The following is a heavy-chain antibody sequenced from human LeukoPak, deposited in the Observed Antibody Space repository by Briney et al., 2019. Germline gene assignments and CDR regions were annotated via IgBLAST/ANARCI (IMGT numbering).Heavy chain of an antibody. CDR2: ISWKSGSI. V-gene: IGHV3-9*01. D-gene: IGHD6-6*01. CDR1: GFTFDDYA. CDR3: AKMGYGSSSGNYFDY. Sequence: GRSLRLSCAASGFTFDDYAMHWVRHAPGKGLEWVSGISWKSGSIGYADSVKGRFTISRDNAKNSLYLQMNSLRPEDTALYYCAKMGYGSSSGNYFDYWGQETLVTVSS. J-gene: IGHJ4*02.